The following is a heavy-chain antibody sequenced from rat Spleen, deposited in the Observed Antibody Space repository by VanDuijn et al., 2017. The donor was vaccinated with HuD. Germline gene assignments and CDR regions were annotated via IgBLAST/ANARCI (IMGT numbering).Heavy chain of an antibody. CDR2: ISSDGRRN. CDR1: GFTFTDYY. V-gene: IGHV5-7*01. J-gene: IGHJ2*01. D-gene: IGHD1-4*01. Sequence: EVQLVESGGGLVQPGRSLKLSCAASGFTFTDYYMAWVRQAPTKGLEWVATISSDGRRNYYRDSVKGRFTISRDNAKSSLYLQMDSLRSADTATYYCARQGYNSDFDYWGQGVMVTVSS. CDR3: ARQGYNSDFDY.